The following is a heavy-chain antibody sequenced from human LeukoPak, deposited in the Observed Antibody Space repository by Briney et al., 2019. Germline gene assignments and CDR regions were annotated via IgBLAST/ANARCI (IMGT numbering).Heavy chain of an antibody. D-gene: IGHD6-13*01. CDR1: GFTVSSNY. Sequence: GGSLRLSCAASGFTVSSNYMSWVRQAPGKGLEWVSVIYSGGSTYYADSVKGQFTISRDNSKNTLYLQMNSLRAEDTAVYYCAREGIAAAGRNDYWGQGTLVTVSS. V-gene: IGHV3-53*01. J-gene: IGHJ4*02. CDR2: IYSGGST. CDR3: AREGIAAAGRNDY.